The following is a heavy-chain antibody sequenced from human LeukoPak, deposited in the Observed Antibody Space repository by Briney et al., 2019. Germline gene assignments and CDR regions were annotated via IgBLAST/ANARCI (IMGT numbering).Heavy chain of an antibody. V-gene: IGHV4-34*01. CDR1: GGSFSGYY. D-gene: IGHD3-10*01. CDR3: ARGGLQHYYGSGSHDY. Sequence: SETLSLTCAVYGGSFSGYYWSWIRQPPGKGLEWIGEINRSGRTNYNPSLKSRVTISVDTSKNHFSLKLSSVTAADTAVYYCARGGLQHYYGSGSHDYWGQGTLVTVSP. CDR2: INRSGRT. J-gene: IGHJ4*02.